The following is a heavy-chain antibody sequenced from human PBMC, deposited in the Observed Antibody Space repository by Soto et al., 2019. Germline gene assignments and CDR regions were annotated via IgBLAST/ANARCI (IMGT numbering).Heavy chain of an antibody. J-gene: IGHJ3*01. D-gene: IGHD3-9*01. CDR2: VYYSGRT. Sequence: QVQLQESGPGLVQPSETLSLTCTVSGVSISNHYWNWIRQPPGKGLEWIGYVYYSGRTNYNPSLNGRVTISVDTSKNQVSLKLTSVTAADTAVYYCASRHYDILTGYSTDAFDFWGQGTLVTVSS. V-gene: IGHV4-59*11. CDR3: ASRHYDILTGYSTDAFDF. CDR1: GVSISNHY.